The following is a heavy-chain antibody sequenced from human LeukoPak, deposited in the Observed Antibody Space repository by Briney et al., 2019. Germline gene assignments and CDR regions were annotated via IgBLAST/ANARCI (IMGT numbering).Heavy chain of an antibody. CDR3: AREWIEYSSSNRNYYYYYMDV. CDR1: GGTFSSYA. D-gene: IGHD6-6*01. V-gene: IGHV1-69*05. J-gene: IGHJ6*03. Sequence: GASVKVSCKASGGTFSSYAISWVRQAPGQGLEWMGRIIPIFGTANYAQKFQGRVTITTDESTGTAYMELSSLRSEDTAVYYCAREWIEYSSSNRNYYYYYMDVWGKGTRSPSP. CDR2: IIPIFGTA.